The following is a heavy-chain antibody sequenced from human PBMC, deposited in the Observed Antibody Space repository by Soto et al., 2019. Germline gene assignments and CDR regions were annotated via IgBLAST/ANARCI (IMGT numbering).Heavy chain of an antibody. CDR1: GFTFSGLY. J-gene: IGHJ5*02. Sequence: GVSLRLSCAAAGFTFSGLYMSWIRQAPGMGLEWVGRIKSITDGGATDFAAPVKGRFTISRDDSKNTLYLQMNSLKTEDTAMYYCTRDMGYATPFGPWGQGTLVTVSS. CDR2: IKSITDGGAT. CDR3: TRDMGYATPFGP. D-gene: IGHD2-8*01. V-gene: IGHV3-15*01.